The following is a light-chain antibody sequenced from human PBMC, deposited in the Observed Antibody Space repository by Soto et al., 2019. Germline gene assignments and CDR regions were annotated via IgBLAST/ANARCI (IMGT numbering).Light chain of an antibody. J-gene: IGKJ5*01. CDR1: QSVSNNY. Sequence: EIVLTQSPGTLSLSPGERATLSCRASQSVSNNYLAWYQQKPGQAPRLLIYGASNRATGIPDRFSGSGSGTDFTLTISRLEPEDFQVYYCQQYGGSPTTFGQGTRLEI. CDR2: GAS. V-gene: IGKV3-20*01. CDR3: QQYGGSPTT.